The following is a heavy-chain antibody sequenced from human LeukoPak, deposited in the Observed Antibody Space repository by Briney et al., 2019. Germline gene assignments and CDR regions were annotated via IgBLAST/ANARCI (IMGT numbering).Heavy chain of an antibody. CDR3: ARDGYSGSSLFDS. V-gene: IGHV4-59*11. J-gene: IGHJ4*02. D-gene: IGHD1-26*01. CDR1: GGSITSHF. CDR2: IYHSGIT. Sequence: SETLSLTCTVSGGSITSHFWSWIRQPPGKGLEWIGYIYHSGITNYNPSLKSRVTISVDTSKNQLSLELSSVTAADTAAYYCARDGYSGSSLFDSWGQGTLVTVSS.